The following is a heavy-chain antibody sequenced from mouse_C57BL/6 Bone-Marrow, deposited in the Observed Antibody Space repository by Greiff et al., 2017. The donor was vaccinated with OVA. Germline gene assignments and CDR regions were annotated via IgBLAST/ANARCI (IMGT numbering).Heavy chain of an antibody. CDR2: INYDGSST. CDR3: ARATYYYGSRFYAMDY. D-gene: IGHD1-1*01. J-gene: IGHJ4*01. Sequence: VQLKESEGGLVQPGSSMKLSCTASGFTFSDYYMAWVRQVPEKGLEWVANINYDGSSTYYLDSLKSRFIISRDNAKNILYLQMSSLKSEDTATYYCARATYYYGSRFYAMDYWGQGTSVTVSS. V-gene: IGHV5-16*01. CDR1: GFTFSDYY.